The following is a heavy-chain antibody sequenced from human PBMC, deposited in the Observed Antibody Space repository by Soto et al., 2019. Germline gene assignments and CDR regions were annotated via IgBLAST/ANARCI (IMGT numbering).Heavy chain of an antibody. CDR1: GYTFTSYP. J-gene: IGHJ6*03. D-gene: IGHD1-26*01. CDR2: INAGNGDT. Sequence: ASVKVSCTASGYTFTSYPMHWVRQAPGQRLEWMGWINAGNGDTYYSQKFQGRVTMTGDTSASTAYMELSSLRSEDTAVYFCARDVISGPSYPTAMDVWGKGTTVTVSS. V-gene: IGHV1-3*01. CDR3: ARDVISGPSYPTAMDV.